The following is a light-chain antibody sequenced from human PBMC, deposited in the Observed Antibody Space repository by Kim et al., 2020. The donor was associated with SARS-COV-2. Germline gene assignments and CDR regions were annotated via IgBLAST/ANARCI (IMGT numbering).Light chain of an antibody. Sequence: DIQMTQSPSSLSASVGDRVTITCRASQDIDNYLAWYQQKPGKIPKLLIYAASTLQSGVPSRFSGSGSGTDFTLTISSLQPEDVASYYCQKYDTAPLTFGPGTKVDIK. V-gene: IGKV1-27*01. CDR2: AAS. J-gene: IGKJ3*01. CDR1: QDIDNY. CDR3: QKYDTAPLT.